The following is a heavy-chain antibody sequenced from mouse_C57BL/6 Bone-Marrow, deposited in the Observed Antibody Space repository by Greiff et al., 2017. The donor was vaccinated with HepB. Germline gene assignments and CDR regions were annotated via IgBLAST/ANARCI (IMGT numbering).Heavy chain of an antibody. CDR2: ISDGGSYT. V-gene: IGHV5-4*01. Sequence: EVHLVESGGGLVKPGGSLKLSCAASGFTFSSYAMSWVRQTPEKRLEWVATISDGGSYTYYPNNVKGRITISRDNAKNNLYLQMSHLKSEDTAMYFWARECLPRGYFDVWGTGTTVTVSS. J-gene: IGHJ1*03. CDR1: GFTFSSYA. D-gene: IGHD2-10*01. CDR3: ARECLPRGYFDV.